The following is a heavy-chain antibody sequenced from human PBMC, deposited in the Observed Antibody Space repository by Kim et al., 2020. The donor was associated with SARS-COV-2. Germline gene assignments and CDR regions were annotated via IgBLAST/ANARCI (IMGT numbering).Heavy chain of an antibody. D-gene: IGHD3-10*01. V-gene: IGHV5-51*01. CDR3: ARSAMVRGVIRFPYFDY. Sequence: FQGQVTISADKSISTAYLQWSSLKASDTAMYYCARSAMVRGVIRFPYFDYWGQGTLVTVSS. J-gene: IGHJ4*02.